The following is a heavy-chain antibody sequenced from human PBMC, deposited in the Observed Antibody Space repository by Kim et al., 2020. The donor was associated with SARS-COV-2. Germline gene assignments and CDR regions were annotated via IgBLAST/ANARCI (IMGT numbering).Heavy chain of an antibody. V-gene: IGHV3-30-3*01. Sequence: GGSLRLSCAASGFTFSSYAMHWVRQAAGKGLEWVAVISYDGSNKYYADSVKGRFTISRDNSKNTLYLQMNSLRAEDTAVYYCASSNRGGYYYGMDVWGQGTTVTVSS. J-gene: IGHJ6*02. CDR3: ASSNRGGYYYGMDV. CDR2: ISYDGSNK. D-gene: IGHD3-10*01. CDR1: GFTFSSYA.